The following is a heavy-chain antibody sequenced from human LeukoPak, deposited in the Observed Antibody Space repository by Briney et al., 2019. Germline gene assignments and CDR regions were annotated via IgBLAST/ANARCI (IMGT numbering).Heavy chain of an antibody. D-gene: IGHD6-19*01. CDR1: GFTFSSYS. Sequence: GGSLGLSCAASGFTFSSYSMKWVRQAPGKGLEWVSSISSSSSYIYYADSVKGRSTIYRDNAKNSLYLQMNSLRAEDTAVYYCARDSSSGPKGAFDIWGQGTMVTVSS. CDR2: ISSSSSYI. V-gene: IGHV3-21*01. CDR3: ARDSSSGPKGAFDI. J-gene: IGHJ3*02.